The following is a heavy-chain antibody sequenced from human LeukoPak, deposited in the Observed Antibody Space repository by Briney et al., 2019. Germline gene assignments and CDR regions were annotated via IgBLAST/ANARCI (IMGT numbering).Heavy chain of an antibody. J-gene: IGHJ3*02. D-gene: IGHD4-17*01. CDR3: ARDDYGDYGGAFDI. CDR1: GGSISGSSYY. V-gene: IGHV4-39*02. CDR2: IYYSGST. Sequence: PSETLSLTCTVSGGSISGSSYYWGWIRQPPGKGLEWIGSIYYSGSTYYNPSLKSRVTISVDTSKNQFSLKLNSVTATDTAVYYCARDDYGDYGGAFDIWGQGTMVTVSS.